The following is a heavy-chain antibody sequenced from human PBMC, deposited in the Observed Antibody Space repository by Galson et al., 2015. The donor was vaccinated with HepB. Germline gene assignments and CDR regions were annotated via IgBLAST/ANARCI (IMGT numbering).Heavy chain of an antibody. J-gene: IGHJ3*01. CDR3: ARVMVAATVDAFDV. D-gene: IGHD2-15*01. V-gene: IGHV3-66*01. Sequence: SLRLSCAASGLTVSSNYMSWVRQAPGKGLEWVSIIYSSGTTFYADSVKGRFTISRDNSKNKLYLEMNSLRAEDTAVYYCARVMVAATVDAFDVWGQGTMVTVSS. CDR1: GLTVSSNY. CDR2: IYSSGTT.